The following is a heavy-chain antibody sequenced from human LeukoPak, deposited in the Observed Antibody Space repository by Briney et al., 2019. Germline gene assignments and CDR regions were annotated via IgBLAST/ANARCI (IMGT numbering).Heavy chain of an antibody. CDR2: IKSKTDGGTT. CDR1: GFTFSNAW. V-gene: IGHV3-15*01. D-gene: IGHD1-26*01. J-gene: IGHJ4*02. CDR3: LAAQSGSYYWYYFDY. Sequence: GGSLRLSCAASGFTFSNAWMSWVRQAPGKGLEWVGRIKSKTDGGTTDYAAPVKGRFTISRDDSKNTLYLQMNSLKTEDTAVYYCLAAQSGSYYWYYFDYWGQGTLVTVSS.